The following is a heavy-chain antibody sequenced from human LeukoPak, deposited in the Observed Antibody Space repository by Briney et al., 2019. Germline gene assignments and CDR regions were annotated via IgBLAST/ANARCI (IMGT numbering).Heavy chain of an antibody. Sequence: SETLSLTCTVSGGSISSSSYYWGWIRQPPGKGLEWIGSIYYSGSTYYNPSLKSRVTISVDTSKNQFSLKLSSVTAADTAVYYCARDYAGITGTTSGWFDPLGQGTLVTVSS. CDR3: ARDYAGITGTTSGWFDP. J-gene: IGHJ5*02. CDR1: GGSISSSSYY. CDR2: IYYSGST. V-gene: IGHV4-39*07. D-gene: IGHD1-20*01.